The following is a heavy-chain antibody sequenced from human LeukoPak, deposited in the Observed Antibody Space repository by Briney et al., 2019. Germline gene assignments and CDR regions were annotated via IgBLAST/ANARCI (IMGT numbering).Heavy chain of an antibody. CDR3: ARVRSSGSSFHLFDY. CDR1: GGSISSYY. CDR2: IYTSGST. J-gene: IGHJ4*02. Sequence: PSETLSLTCTVSGGSISSYYWSWIRQPAGEGLEWIGRIYTSGSTNYNPSLKSRVTMSVDTSKNQFSLKLSSVTAADTAVYYCARVRSSGSSFHLFDYWGQGTLVTVSS. V-gene: IGHV4-4*07. D-gene: IGHD1-26*01.